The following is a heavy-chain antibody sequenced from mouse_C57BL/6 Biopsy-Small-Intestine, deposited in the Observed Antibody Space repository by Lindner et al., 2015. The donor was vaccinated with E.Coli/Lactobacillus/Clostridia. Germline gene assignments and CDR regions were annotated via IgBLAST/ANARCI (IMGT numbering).Heavy chain of an antibody. D-gene: IGHD2-12*01. CDR3: ARQGTYYSRFDY. CDR1: GFTFSDYG. CDR2: ISSDSSSV. Sequence: VQLQESGGGLVKPGESRKLSCAASGFTFSDYGMHWVRQAPEKGLEWVAYISSDSSSVYYVDTVKGRFTISRDNAKNSLFLQMTSLRSEDTAMYYCARQGTYYSRFDYWGQGTTLTVSS. V-gene: IGHV5-17*01. J-gene: IGHJ2*01.